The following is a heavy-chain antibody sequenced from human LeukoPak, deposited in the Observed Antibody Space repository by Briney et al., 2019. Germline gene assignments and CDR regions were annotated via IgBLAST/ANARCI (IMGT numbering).Heavy chain of an antibody. D-gene: IGHD5-24*01. CDR3: AKGHQYGFVGYFDY. J-gene: IGHJ4*02. CDR2: IKQDGSEK. V-gene: IGHV3-7*01. CDR1: GFTFSSYW. Sequence: SGGSLRLSCAASGFTFSSYWMSWVRQAPGKGLEWVANIKQDGSEKYYVDSVKGRFTISRDNAKNSLYLQMNSLRAEDTAVYYCAKGHQYGFVGYFDYWGQGTLVTVPS.